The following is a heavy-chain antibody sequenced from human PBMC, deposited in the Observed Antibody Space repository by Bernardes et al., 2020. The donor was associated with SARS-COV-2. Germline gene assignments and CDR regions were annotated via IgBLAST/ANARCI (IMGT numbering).Heavy chain of an antibody. CDR1: GGSISSGSYH. CDR2: INTSGST. Sequence: LSLTCTVSGGSISSGSYHWSWIRQPAGKGLEWIWRINTSGSTNYISSLKSRVTISVDTSKNQFSLRLSSVTAADTGVYYCARARPTYYYDSSGYYFDYWGQGTLVTVSS. D-gene: IGHD3-22*01. J-gene: IGHJ4*02. CDR3: ARARPTYYYDSSGYYFDY. V-gene: IGHV4-61*02.